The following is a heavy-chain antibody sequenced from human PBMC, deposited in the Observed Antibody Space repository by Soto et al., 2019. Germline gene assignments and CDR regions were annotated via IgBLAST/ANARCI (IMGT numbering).Heavy chain of an antibody. CDR2: IKSKTDGGTT. Sequence: GGSLRLSCAASGFTFSNAWMNWVRQAPGKGLEWVGRIKSKTDGGTTDYAAPVKGRFTISRDDSKNTLYLQMNSLKTEDTAVYYCTTDPRLITIFGVVIYSDYWGQGTLVTVSS. J-gene: IGHJ4*02. CDR3: TTDPRLITIFGVVIYSDY. CDR1: GFTFSNAW. D-gene: IGHD3-3*01. V-gene: IGHV3-15*07.